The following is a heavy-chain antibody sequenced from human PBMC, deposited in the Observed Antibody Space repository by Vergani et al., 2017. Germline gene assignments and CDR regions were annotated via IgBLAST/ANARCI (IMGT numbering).Heavy chain of an antibody. CDR2: INPSGGST. CDR1: GYTFTSYY. Sequence: QVQLVQSGAEVKKPGASVKVSCQASGYTFTSYYIHWVRQAPGQGLEWMGIINPSGGSTNYAQKFQGRVTMTRDTSTSTVFMELSSLRSEDTAVYYFARGCGSTSCYKRGEDWFDPWGQGTLVTVSS. V-gene: IGHV1-46*01. J-gene: IGHJ5*02. D-gene: IGHD2-2*02. CDR3: ARGCGSTSCYKRGEDWFDP.